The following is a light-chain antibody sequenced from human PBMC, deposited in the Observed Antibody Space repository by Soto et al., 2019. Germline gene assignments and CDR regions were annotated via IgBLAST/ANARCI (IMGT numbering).Light chain of an antibody. CDR2: DGS. Sequence: DIRMTQSPSTLSASVGDRVSITCRASQSISGYLAWYQQKPGEAPKLLIYDGSTLESGVPSRFSGSGSETHFTLTISGLQPEDVATYYCQQHYTYWWTFGQGTKVDI. V-gene: IGKV1-5*01. CDR1: QSISGY. J-gene: IGKJ1*01. CDR3: QQHYTYWWT.